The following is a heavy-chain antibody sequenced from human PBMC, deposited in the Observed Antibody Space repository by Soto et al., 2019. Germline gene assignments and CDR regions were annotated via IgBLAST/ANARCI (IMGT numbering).Heavy chain of an antibody. CDR2: INGDTGKT. CDR3: ARHGGTDAFDI. Sequence: ASVKVSCKASGYTFSTHAMHWVRQAPGQSLEWMGWINGDTGKTKYAHKFQGRVTMTTDTSTSTAYMELRSLRSDDTAVYYCARHGGTDAFDIWGQGTMVTVSS. J-gene: IGHJ3*02. CDR1: GYTFSTHA. V-gene: IGHV1-3*01. D-gene: IGHD3-16*01.